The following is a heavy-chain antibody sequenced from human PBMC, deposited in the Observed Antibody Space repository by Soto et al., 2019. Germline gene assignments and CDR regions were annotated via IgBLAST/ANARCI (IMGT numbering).Heavy chain of an antibody. CDR3: ASSWFGELKYFYF. CDR1: GFTFSDPY. J-gene: IGHJ4*02. CDR2: VRNKANSYTT. D-gene: IGHD3-10*01. Sequence: EVQLVESGGGLVQPGGSLRLSCAASGFTFSDPYMDWVRQAPGKGLEWVGRVRNKANSYTTEYAASVKGRFTISRDDSTNSQSLKMNSMKNEDTAVYYCASSWFGELKYFYFWGQGTLVTVSS. V-gene: IGHV3-72*01.